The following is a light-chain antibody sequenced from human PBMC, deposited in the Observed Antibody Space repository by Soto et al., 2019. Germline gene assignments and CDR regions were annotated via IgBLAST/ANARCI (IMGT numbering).Light chain of an antibody. CDR1: ESVDIY. J-gene: IGKJ4*01. V-gene: IGKV3-11*01. Sequence: ETVLTQSPATLSLSPGQRATLSCRTSESVDIYLAWYQQKPGQAPRLLIYDASNRATGIPDRFSGSGSGTDFTLTISSLEPEDCAIYYCQQRKNWPPLTFGGGTKVEI. CDR2: DAS. CDR3: QQRKNWPPLT.